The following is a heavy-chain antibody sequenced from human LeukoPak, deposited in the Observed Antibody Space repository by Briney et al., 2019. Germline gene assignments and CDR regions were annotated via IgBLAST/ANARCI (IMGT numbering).Heavy chain of an antibody. CDR3: ATDRMPLYGFALGG. V-gene: IGHV1-24*01. D-gene: IGHD3-16*01. CDR2: FDPEDGET. CDR1: GYTLTELS. Sequence: ASVKVSCTVSGYTLTELSMHWVRQAPGKGLEWMGGFDPEDGETIYAQKFQGRVTMTGDTSTDTAYMELSSLSSEDTAVYYCATDRMPLYGFALGGWGQGTLVTVSS. J-gene: IGHJ4*02.